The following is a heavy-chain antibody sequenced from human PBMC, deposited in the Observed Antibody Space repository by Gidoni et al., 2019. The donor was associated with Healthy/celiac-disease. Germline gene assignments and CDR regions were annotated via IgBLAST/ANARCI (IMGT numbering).Heavy chain of an antibody. Sequence: QVQLVESGGGVVQPGRSLRLSCAASGFTFSSYGMHWVRQAPGKGLEWVAVISYDGSNKYYADSVKGRFTISRDNSKNTLYLQMNSLRAEDTAVYYCAKSWGRGAARQTHFDYWGQGTLVTVSS. V-gene: IGHV3-30*18. J-gene: IGHJ4*02. CDR3: AKSWGRGAARQTHFDY. D-gene: IGHD6-6*01. CDR1: GFTFSSYG. CDR2: ISYDGSNK.